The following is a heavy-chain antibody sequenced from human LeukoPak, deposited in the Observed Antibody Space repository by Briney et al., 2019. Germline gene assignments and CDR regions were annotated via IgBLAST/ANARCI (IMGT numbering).Heavy chain of an antibody. Sequence: SQTFSATCAISGDSISSNSAAWNCIRQSPSRGLEYLGRTYYRSKWYNDYPVSAKSRIAVNPDTSKNQFSLQLNSVTPEDTAVYYCARSQGSFDYWGQGTLVTVSS. V-gene: IGHV6-1*01. J-gene: IGHJ4*02. CDR1: GDSISSNSAA. CDR2: TYYRSKWYN. CDR3: ARSQGSFDY.